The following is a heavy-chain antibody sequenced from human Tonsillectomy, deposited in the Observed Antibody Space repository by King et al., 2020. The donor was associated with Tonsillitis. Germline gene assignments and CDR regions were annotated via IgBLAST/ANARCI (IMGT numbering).Heavy chain of an antibody. V-gene: IGHV3-30-3*01. CDR1: GFTFSSYA. J-gene: IGHJ6*02. CDR3: ARRRSITMIVDDYGMDV. CDR2: ISYDGSNK. D-gene: IGHD3-22*01. Sequence: VQLVESGGGMVQPGRSLRLSCAASGFTFSSYAMHWVRQAPGKGLEWVAVISYDGSNKYYADSVKGRFTISRDNSKNTLYLQMNSLRAEDTAVYYCARRRSITMIVDDYGMDVWGQGTTVTVSS.